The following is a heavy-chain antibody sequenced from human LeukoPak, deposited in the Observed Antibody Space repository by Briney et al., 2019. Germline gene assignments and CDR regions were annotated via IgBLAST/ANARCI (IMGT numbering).Heavy chain of an antibody. CDR2: IYTSGST. V-gene: IGHV4-61*02. Sequence: SETLSLTCTVSGNSISSGDNYWSWIRQPAGKGLEWIGRIYTSGSTNYNPSLKSRVTISGDTSKNQFSLRLSSVTAADTAVYYCARVSSSWYQDWYFDLWGRGTLVTVSS. D-gene: IGHD6-13*01. CDR3: ARVSSSWYQDWYFDL. CDR1: GNSISSGDNY. J-gene: IGHJ2*01.